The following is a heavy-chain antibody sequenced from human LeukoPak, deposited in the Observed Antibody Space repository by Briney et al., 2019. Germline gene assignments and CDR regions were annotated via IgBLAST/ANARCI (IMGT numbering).Heavy chain of an antibody. CDR2: ISGSGGST. CDR3: AKDRTYCTNGVCPYYYMDV. CDR1: GFTFSSYA. Sequence: PGGSLRLSCAASGFTFSSYAMSWVRQAPGKGPEWVSAISGSGGSTYYADSVKGRFTISRDNSKNTLYLQMNSLRAEDTAVYYCAKDRTYCTNGVCPYYYMDVWGKGTTVTVSS. V-gene: IGHV3-23*01. D-gene: IGHD2-8*01. J-gene: IGHJ6*03.